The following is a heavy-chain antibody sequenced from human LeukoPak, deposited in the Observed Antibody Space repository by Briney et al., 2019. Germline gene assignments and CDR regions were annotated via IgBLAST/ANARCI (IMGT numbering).Heavy chain of an antibody. J-gene: IGHJ4*02. CDR3: ARWQVYVDTD. CDR2: IDPAGGST. D-gene: IGHD5-18*01. CDR1: GYTFTTYY. V-gene: IGHV1-46*01. Sequence: GASVKVSCKASGYTFTTYYIHWVRQAPGQGLEWMGRIDPAGGSTSYAQKFQGRVTMTRDTSTSTVYMELSGLRSDDTAVYYCARWQVYVDTDWGQGTLVTVSS.